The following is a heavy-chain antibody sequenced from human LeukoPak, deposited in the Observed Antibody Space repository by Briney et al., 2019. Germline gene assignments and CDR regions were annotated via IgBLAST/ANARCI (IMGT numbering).Heavy chain of an antibody. Sequence: PGGSLRLSCAASGFTFSYYNMNWVRQAPGKGLEWVSSISSSSGYMYYADSVKGRFTISRDNAKNSLDLQMNSLRAEDTAVYYCAGVALYYYNYNLDVWGQGTTVTVSS. J-gene: IGHJ6*02. CDR1: GFTFSYYN. CDR3: AGVALYYYNYNLDV. V-gene: IGHV3-21*01. D-gene: IGHD2-15*01. CDR2: ISSSSGYM.